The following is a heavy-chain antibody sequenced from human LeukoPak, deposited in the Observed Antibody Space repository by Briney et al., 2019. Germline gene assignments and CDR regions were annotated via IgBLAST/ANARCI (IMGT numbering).Heavy chain of an antibody. Sequence: GESLKISCKGSGYSFTSYWIGWVRQVPGKGLMWVAHINTNGDSANYADSVKGRFTISRDNAKSTLSLQMNSLRAEDTAIYYCVRDNAYTFDYWGQGTLVTVSS. D-gene: IGHD5-24*01. CDR3: VRDNAYTFDY. CDR2: INTNGDSA. V-gene: IGHV3-74*01. CDR1: GYSFTSYW. J-gene: IGHJ4*01.